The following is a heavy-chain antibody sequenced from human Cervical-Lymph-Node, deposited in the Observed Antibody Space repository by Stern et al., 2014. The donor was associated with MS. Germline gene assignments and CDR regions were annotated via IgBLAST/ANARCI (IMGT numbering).Heavy chain of an antibody. CDR3: AKDRQWLDCPDY. D-gene: IGHD6-19*01. V-gene: IGHV3-30*18. CDR1: GFTFSSYG. Sequence: VQLVXXGGGVVQPGRSLRLSCAASGFTFSSYGMHWVRQAPGKGLEWVAVISYDGSNKYYADSVKGRFTISRDNSKNTLYLQMNSLRAEDTAVYYCAKDRQWLDCPDYWGQGTLVTVSS. CDR2: ISYDGSNK. J-gene: IGHJ4*02.